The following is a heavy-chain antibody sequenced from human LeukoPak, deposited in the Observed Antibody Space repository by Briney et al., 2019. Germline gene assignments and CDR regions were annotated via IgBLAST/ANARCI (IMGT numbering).Heavy chain of an antibody. J-gene: IGHJ4*02. CDR3: ARAWWELRAQTDTLPDY. V-gene: IGHV3-30*04. CDR2: ISYDGSNK. D-gene: IGHD1-26*01. Sequence: GGSLRRSCAASGVTFSSYAKHWVRQAPGKGLEWVAVISYDGSNKYYADSVKGRFTISRDNSKNTLYLQMNSLRAEDTAVYYCARAWWELRAQTDTLPDYWGQGTLVTVSS. CDR1: GVTFSSYA.